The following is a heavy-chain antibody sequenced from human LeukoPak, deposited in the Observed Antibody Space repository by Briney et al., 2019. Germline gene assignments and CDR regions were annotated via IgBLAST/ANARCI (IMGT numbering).Heavy chain of an antibody. J-gene: IGHJ4*02. CDR3: ARVRKPTKNSGYYLDY. CDR2: IWEDGSVN. D-gene: IGHD2-21*01. V-gene: IGHV3-33*08. CDR1: GFTFSSNG. Sequence: GGSLRLSCAASGFTFSSNGVHWVRQAPGKGPEWVAVIWEDGSVNYYPDSVKGRFTISRDKSRNTVYLQMNSLRDEDTAVYYCARVRKPTKNSGYYLDYWGQGTLATVSS.